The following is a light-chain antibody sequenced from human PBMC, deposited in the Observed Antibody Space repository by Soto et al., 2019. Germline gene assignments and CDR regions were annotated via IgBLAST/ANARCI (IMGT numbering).Light chain of an antibody. CDR2: GAS. CDR1: QSGRNN. Sequence: EIVMSQSPATLSVSPGERATLSCRASQSGRNNLAWYQQRPGQAPRLLMYGASTRPSGIPARFTGGGSGTDFTLTITSLQSEDLAVYYCQQYDSYMYAFGQGTKVEI. CDR3: QQYDSYMYA. V-gene: IGKV3-15*01. J-gene: IGKJ2*01.